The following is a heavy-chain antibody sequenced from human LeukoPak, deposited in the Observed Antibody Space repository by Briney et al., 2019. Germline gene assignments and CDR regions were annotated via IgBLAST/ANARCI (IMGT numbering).Heavy chain of an antibody. CDR2: ISYDGSNK. CDR1: GFXFSSYA. Sequence: PGGSLRLSCAASGFXFSSYAIHWVRQDPGEGLEWVAVISYDGSNKYYADSVKGRFTISRDNSKNTLYLQMNSLRAEDTAVYYCARGDGYNPFDYWGQGTLVTVSS. J-gene: IGHJ4*02. V-gene: IGHV3-30-3*01. D-gene: IGHD5-24*01. CDR3: ARGDGYNPFDY.